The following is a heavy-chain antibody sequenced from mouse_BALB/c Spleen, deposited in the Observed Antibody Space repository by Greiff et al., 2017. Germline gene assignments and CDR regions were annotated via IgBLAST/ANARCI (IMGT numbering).Heavy chain of an antibody. CDR3: TREGLGRWYFDV. CDR2: IYPGNSDT. V-gene: IGHV1-5*01. J-gene: IGHJ1*01. Sequence: VQLQQSGTVLARPGASVKMSCKASGYTFTSYWMHWVKQRPGQGLEWIGAIYPGNSDTSYNQKFKGKAKLTAVTSTSTAYMELSSLTNEDSAVYYCTREGLGRWYFDVGGAGTTVTVSS. CDR1: GYTFTSYW. D-gene: IGHD4-1*01.